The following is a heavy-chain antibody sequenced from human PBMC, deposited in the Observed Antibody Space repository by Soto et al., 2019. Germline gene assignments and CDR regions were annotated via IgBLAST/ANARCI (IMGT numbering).Heavy chain of an antibody. J-gene: IGHJ4*02. CDR3: AKDRQFRSYYESAGHYND. D-gene: IGHD3-22*01. CDR1: GFTFRNQD. Sequence: EVQLLESGGGLVQPGGSLRLTCVGSGFTFRNQDMRWVRQAPGKGLEWVSSISCRDGVTYYAETVKGRFTISRNNSKNTLYLQMNNLRANDTAVYYCAKDRQFRSYYESAGHYNDWGQGTLVTVSS. V-gene: IGHV3-23*01. CDR2: ISCRDGVT.